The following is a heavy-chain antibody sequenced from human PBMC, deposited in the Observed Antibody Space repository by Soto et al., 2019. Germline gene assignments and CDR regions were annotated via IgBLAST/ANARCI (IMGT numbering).Heavy chain of an antibody. J-gene: IGHJ6*02. V-gene: IGHV4-61*01. Sequence: SETMSLTCTVSGGSVSSGSYYWSWIRQPPGKGLEWIGYIYYSGSTNYNPSLKSRVTISVDTSKNQFSLKLSSVTAADTAVYYCARYMAGQLLTSYYYYYGMDVWGQGTKVTVYS. CDR3: ARYMAGQLLTSYYYYYGMDV. CDR1: GGSVSSGSYY. CDR2: IYYSGST. D-gene: IGHD2-2*01.